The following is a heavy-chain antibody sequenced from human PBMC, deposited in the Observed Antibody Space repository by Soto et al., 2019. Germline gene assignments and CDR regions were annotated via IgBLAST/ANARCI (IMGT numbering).Heavy chain of an antibody. CDR1: GYSLRGNY. J-gene: IGHJ6*02. D-gene: IGHD3-22*01. Sequence: ASVKVSCKAPGYSLRGNYLHWVRQTPGQGLEWMGWINPNSSGTVYAQKFQGRVTMTRDTSLTTVYMQLNRLTSDASAVYYCARDLIVDGPANYAREVWGQGPTVTVSS. CDR3: ARDLIVDGPANYAREV. V-gene: IGHV1-2*02. CDR2: INPNSSGT.